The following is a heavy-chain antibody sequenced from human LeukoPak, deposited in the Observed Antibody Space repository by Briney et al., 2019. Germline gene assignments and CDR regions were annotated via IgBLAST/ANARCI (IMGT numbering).Heavy chain of an antibody. CDR1: GFTFSDYY. V-gene: IGHV3-23*01. J-gene: IGHJ4*02. CDR3: AKDVGKWESLHFFDY. CDR2: ISGSGAST. Sequence: GGSLRLSCAASGFTFSDYYMSWIRQAPGKGLEWISGISGSGASTYYADSVKGRFTISRDDSRNTLYLQMNSLRGDDTAVYYCAKDVGKWESLHFFDYWGQGTLVTVSS. D-gene: IGHD1-26*01.